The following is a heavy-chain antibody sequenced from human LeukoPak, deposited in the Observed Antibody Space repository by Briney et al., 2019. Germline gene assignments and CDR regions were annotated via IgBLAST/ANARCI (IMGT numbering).Heavy chain of an antibody. J-gene: IGHJ5*02. Sequence: SETLSLTCTVSGGSISRGSYYWSWIRQPAGKGLEWIGRIYTSGSTNYNPSLKSRVTISVDTSKNQFSLKLSSVTAADTAVYYCAKDRARGDGSGSYTPNWFDPWGQGTLVTVSS. V-gene: IGHV4-61*02. CDR1: GGSISRGSYY. CDR3: AKDRARGDGSGSYTPNWFDP. CDR2: IYTSGST. D-gene: IGHD3-10*01.